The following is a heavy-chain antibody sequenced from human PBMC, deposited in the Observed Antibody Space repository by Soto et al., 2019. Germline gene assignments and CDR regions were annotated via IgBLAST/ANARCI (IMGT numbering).Heavy chain of an antibody. V-gene: IGHV4-39*01. CDR2: IYYSGST. CDR1: GGSITTSSYY. CDR3: ATQEVGGSYVYTFDP. D-gene: IGHD1-26*01. J-gene: IGHJ5*02. Sequence: SETLSLTCTVSGGSITTSSYYWGWIRQPPGKGLEWIGSIYYSGSTYYNPSLKSRVTISVDTSKNQFSLKLSSVTAADTAVYYCATQEVGGSYVYTFDPWGQGALVTVSS.